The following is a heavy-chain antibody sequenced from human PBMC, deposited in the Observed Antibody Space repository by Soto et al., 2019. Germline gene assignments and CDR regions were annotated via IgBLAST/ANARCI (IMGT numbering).Heavy chain of an antibody. CDR1: GFTFSTYG. D-gene: IGHD2-2*01. CDR3: AKDGHQMGYFDY. Sequence: PGGSLRLSCAASGFTFSTYGMHWVRQAPGKGLEWVAVISYDGSNKYYTDSVKGRFTISRDNSKNTLYLQMNSLRAEDTAVYYCAKDGHQMGYFDYWGQGT. V-gene: IGHV3-30*18. CDR2: ISYDGSNK. J-gene: IGHJ4*02.